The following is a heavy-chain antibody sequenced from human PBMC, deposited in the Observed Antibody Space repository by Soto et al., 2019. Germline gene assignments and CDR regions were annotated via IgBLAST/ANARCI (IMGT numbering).Heavy chain of an antibody. D-gene: IGHD6-25*01. CDR3: ARIFSSEYYYYYGMDV. V-gene: IGHV4-59*01. CDR1: GGSISSYY. J-gene: IGHJ6*02. CDR2: IYYSGST. Sequence: SETLSLTCTVSGGSISSYYWSWIRQPPGKGLEWIGYIYYSGSTNYNPSLKSRVTISVDTSKNQFSLKLSSVTAADTAVYYCARIFSSEYYYYYGMDVWGQGTTVTVSS.